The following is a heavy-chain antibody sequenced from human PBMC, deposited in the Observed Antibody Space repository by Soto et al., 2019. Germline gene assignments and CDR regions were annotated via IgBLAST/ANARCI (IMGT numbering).Heavy chain of an antibody. V-gene: IGHV4-30-2*01. J-gene: IGHJ5*02. CDR1: GGSISSGGYS. CDR2: IYHSGST. CDR3: ARVSDR. Sequence: SETLSLTCALSGGSISSGGYSWSWIRQPPGKGLEWIGYIYHSGSTYYNPSLKSRVTISEDRSKNQFSLKLSSVTAADTAVYYCARVSDRWGQGTLVTVS.